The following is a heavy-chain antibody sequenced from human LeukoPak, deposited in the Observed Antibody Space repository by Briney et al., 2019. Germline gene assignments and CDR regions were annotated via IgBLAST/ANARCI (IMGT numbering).Heavy chain of an antibody. CDR3: ARGPLGVGATP. J-gene: IGHJ4*02. V-gene: IGHV4-59*01. CDR1: GGSISSYY. Sequence: SETLSPTCTVSGGSISSYYWSWIRQPPGKGLEWIGYIYYSGSTNYNPSLKSRVTISVDTSKNQFSLKLSSVTAADTAVYYCARGPLGVGATPWGQGTLVTVSS. D-gene: IGHD1-26*01. CDR2: IYYSGST.